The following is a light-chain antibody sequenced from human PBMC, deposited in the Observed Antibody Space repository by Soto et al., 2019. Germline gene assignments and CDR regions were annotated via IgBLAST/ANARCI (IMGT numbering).Light chain of an antibody. CDR3: CSYAGSPYV. J-gene: IGLJ1*01. Sequence: QSVLTQPRPVSGSPGQSVTISCTGTSSDVGGYNYVSWYQQHPGKAPKVMIYDVSKRPSGVPDRFSGSKSGNTASLTISGLQAEDEADYYCCSYAGSPYVFGTGTKLTVL. V-gene: IGLV2-11*01. CDR1: SSDVGGYNY. CDR2: DVS.